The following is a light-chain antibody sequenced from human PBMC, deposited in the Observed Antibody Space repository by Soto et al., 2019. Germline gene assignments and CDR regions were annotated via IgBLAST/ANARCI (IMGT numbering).Light chain of an antibody. V-gene: IGKV3-11*01. CDR1: QSVSSY. CDR3: QKYGSSTQT. J-gene: IGKJ1*01. Sequence: EVLLTHSPATLSLSPGERATLSCRASQSVSSYLAWYPQKPGQANRLIIYDASTRATGIPARFSGSGSGTDFTLQITRLENEELAVYYCQKYGSSTQTVGKRTKVETK. CDR2: DAS.